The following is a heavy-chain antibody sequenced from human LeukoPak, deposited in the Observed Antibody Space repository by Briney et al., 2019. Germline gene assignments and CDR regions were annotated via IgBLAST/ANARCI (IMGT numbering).Heavy chain of an antibody. V-gene: IGHV4-61*02. J-gene: IGHJ3*02. CDR1: SGSISSGSDY. CDR3: SRGNHYVDFDI. D-gene: IGHD3-22*01. Sequence: SQTLSLTCTVSSGSISSGSDYWSRIRQPAGKGLEWIGRVHTSGSTEYNPALKSRVTISVDRAKNEFSLKLSSVTATDAAMYYCSRGNHYVDFDIWGQGTMVTVSS. CDR2: VHTSGST.